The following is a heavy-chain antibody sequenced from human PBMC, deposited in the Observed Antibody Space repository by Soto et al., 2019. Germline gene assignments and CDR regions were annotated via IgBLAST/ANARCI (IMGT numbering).Heavy chain of an antibody. Sequence: QVQLVQSGAEVKKPGSSVKVSCKASGGTFSSYAISWVRQAPGQGLEWMGGIIPIFGTANYAQKFQGRVTITADESTSTAYMELGSLRSEDTAVYYCARFEGVVAATNYYYYGMDVWGQGTTVTVSS. D-gene: IGHD2-15*01. CDR2: IIPIFGTA. J-gene: IGHJ6*02. CDR3: ARFEGVVAATNYYYYGMDV. V-gene: IGHV1-69*01. CDR1: GGTFSSYA.